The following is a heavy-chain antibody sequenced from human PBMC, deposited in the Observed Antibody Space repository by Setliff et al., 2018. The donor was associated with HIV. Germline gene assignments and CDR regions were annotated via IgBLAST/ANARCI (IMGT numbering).Heavy chain of an antibody. J-gene: IGHJ5*02. Sequence: SVKVSCKASGDIFNNNAINWVRQAPGQGLEWMGRIIPIFGLANYARKFQGRVTITADQSTSTAYMELSSLRSEDTAMYYCARGRVAAVWAAWGQGTLVTVSS. CDR2: IIPIFGLA. CDR1: GDIFNNNA. D-gene: IGHD6-13*01. CDR3: ARGRVAAVWAA. V-gene: IGHV1-69*04.